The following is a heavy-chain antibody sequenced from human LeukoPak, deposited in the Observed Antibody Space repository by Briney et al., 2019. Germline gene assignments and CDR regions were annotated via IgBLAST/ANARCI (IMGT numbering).Heavy chain of an antibody. CDR3: AKPAVGDY. D-gene: IGHD6-13*01. V-gene: IGHV3-21*01. Sequence: PGGSLRLSCAASGFTFSSYSMDWVRQAPGKGLEWVSSISSSSYIYYADSVQGRFTISRDNAKNSRYLQWKSLGAEDTVVYYCAKPAVGDYGGQGTLVTVSS. CDR1: GFTFSSYS. J-gene: IGHJ4*02. CDR2: ISSSSYI.